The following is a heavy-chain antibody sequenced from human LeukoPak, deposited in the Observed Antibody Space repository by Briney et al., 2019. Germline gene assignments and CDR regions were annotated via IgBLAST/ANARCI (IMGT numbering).Heavy chain of an antibody. CDR1: GFTFSAYY. D-gene: IGHD5-18*01. Sequence: MTGGFLRLSCAASGFTFSAYYMSWIRQAPGKGLEWVSYISSSGSYTNYADSVQGRFTISRDNAKNSLFLQMNSLRAEDTAVYYCARQIGGDSYGVFDYWGQGTLVTVSS. V-gene: IGHV3-11*03. CDR2: ISSSGSYT. J-gene: IGHJ4*02. CDR3: ARQIGGDSYGVFDY.